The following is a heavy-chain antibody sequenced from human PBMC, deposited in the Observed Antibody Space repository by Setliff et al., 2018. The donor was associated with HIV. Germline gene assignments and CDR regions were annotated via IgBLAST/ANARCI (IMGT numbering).Heavy chain of an antibody. J-gene: IGHJ4*02. D-gene: IGHD3-16*01. CDR1: GGSFSGYY. V-gene: IGHV4-34*01. CDR2: INHSGST. CDR3: ARGSKGGFFDY. Sequence: SETLSLTCAVYGGSFSGYYWSWIRQPPGKGLEWIGEINHSGSTNYNPPRKSRVTISVDMSKNQFSLKLSSVTAADTAVYYCARGSKGGFFDYWGQGTLVTVSS.